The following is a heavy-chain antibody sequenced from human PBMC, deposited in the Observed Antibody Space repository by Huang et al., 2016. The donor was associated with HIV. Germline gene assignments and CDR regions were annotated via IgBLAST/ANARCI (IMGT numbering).Heavy chain of an antibody. V-gene: IGHV3-23*01. J-gene: IGHJ4*02. D-gene: IGHD3-3*01. Sequence: EVLLLESGGGLVQPGGSLRLPCVASGLTFSSYAMRWVRQGAGKGRGLVVCNTDGINNRYYDHAVKGRFAGSRDDSTNTWYLEMNSLRAEDTAVYYCAKDADTSGYDVLGPFGSWGQGTLVTVSS. CDR2: NTDGINNR. CDR1: GLTFSSYA. CDR3: AKDADTSGYDVLGPFGS.